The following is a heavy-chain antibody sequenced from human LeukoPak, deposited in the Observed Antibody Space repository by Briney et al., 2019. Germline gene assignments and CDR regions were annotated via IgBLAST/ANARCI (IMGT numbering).Heavy chain of an antibody. V-gene: IGHV3-21*01. CDR3: AGTRGQTAIFGVVISSTGAFDI. J-gene: IGHJ3*02. D-gene: IGHD3-3*01. CDR2: ISSSSSYI. Sequence: GGSLRLSCAASGFTFSSYSMNWVRQAPGKGLEWVSSISSSSSYIYYADSVKGRFTISRDNAKNSLYLQMNSLRAEGTAVYYCAGTRGQTAIFGVVISSTGAFDIWGQGTMVTVSS. CDR1: GFTFSSYS.